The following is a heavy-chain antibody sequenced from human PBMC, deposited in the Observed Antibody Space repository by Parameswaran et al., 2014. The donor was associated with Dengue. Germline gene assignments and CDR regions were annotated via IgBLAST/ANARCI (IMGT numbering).Heavy chain of an antibody. CDR3: VRGDSRDY. J-gene: IGHJ4*02. V-gene: IGHV3-21*01. D-gene: IGHD3-22*01. Sequence: QPPGKGLEWVSSMSSRGSYIFYADSVKGRFTISRDNAQNSLYLQMNSLRAEDTAVYYCVRGDSRDYWGQGTLVTVSS. CDR2: MSSRGSYI.